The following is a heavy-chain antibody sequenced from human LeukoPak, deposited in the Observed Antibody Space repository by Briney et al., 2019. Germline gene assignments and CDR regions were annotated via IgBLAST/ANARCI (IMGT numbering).Heavy chain of an antibody. CDR3: ARGSQVDDFWSGYRAPLDY. CDR1: GGSISSSGYY. D-gene: IGHD3-3*01. J-gene: IGHJ4*02. CDR2: IYYSGSA. Sequence: SETLSLTCTVSGGSISSSGYYWSWIRQPPGKGLEWIGTIYYSGSAYYNPSLKTQVTISVDTSKNQFSLKLSSVTAADTAVHFCARGSQVDDFWSGYRAPLDYWGQGTLVTVSS. V-gene: IGHV4-39*01.